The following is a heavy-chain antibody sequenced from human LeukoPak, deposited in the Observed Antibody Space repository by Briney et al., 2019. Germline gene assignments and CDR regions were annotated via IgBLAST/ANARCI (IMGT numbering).Heavy chain of an antibody. CDR3: ARKFPASCSGGSCYVRNDAFDI. D-gene: IGHD2-15*01. CDR1: GFTFSSYG. CDR2: IWYDGSNK. V-gene: IGHV3-33*01. J-gene: IGHJ3*02. Sequence: GGSLRLSCAASGFTFSSYGMHWVRQAPGKGLEWVAVIWYDGSNKYYADSVKGRFTISRDNSKNTLYLQMNSLRAEDTAVYYCARKFPASCSGGSCYVRNDAFDIWGQGTMVTVSS.